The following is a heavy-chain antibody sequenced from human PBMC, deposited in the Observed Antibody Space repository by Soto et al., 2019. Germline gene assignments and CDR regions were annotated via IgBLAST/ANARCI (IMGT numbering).Heavy chain of an antibody. V-gene: IGHV4-38-2*02. CDR2: IYHGGTT. D-gene: IGHD6-19*01. CDR3: ARVHVMVVAGSTFDY. CDR1: GYSISSGSY. Sequence: PSETLSLTCTVSGYSISSGSYCACMRQPPGKGPEWIASIYHGGTTFYNPSLKSRITISVDTSNNQFSLKLTSVIAADTAVYYCARVHVMVVAGSTFDYWGHGTLVTVSS. J-gene: IGHJ4*01.